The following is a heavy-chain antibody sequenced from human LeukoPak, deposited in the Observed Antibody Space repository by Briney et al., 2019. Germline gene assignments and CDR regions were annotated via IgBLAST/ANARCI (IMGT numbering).Heavy chain of an antibody. CDR1: GGSISRHY. J-gene: IGHJ5*02. D-gene: IGHD3-9*01. Sequence: PSETLSLTCTVSGGSISRHYWSWIRQPPGKGLEWIGYIYYSGSTNYNPSLKSRVTISVDTSKNQFSLKLSSVTAADTAVYYCARLLLRYFDLNSAGGWFDPWGQGTLVTVSS. CDR3: ARLLLRYFDLNSAGGWFDP. V-gene: IGHV4-59*08. CDR2: IYYSGST.